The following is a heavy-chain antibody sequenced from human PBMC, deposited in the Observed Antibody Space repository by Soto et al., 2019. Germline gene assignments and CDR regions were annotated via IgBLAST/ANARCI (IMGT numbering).Heavy chain of an antibody. CDR1: GYNFNQYY. D-gene: IGHD4-17*01. J-gene: IGHJ4*02. CDR2: INLRGGTT. V-gene: IGHV1-46*02. Sequence: QVQLVQSGPEVRKPGASVRLSCATSGYNFNQYYIHWVRQAPGQGLEWMGIINLRGGTTEYAHKFRGRVTVTGDTSTRTDYMELSSLRSEDTAVYFCARGPDDSDVPRWDHWGQVTLITVSS. CDR3: ARGPDDSDVPRWDH.